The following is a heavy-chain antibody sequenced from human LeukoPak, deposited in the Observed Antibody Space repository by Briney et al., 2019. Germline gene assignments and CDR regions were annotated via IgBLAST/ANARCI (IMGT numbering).Heavy chain of an antibody. CDR3: AKDQGITMIASDY. Sequence: PGGSLRLSCAASGFTFSSYGMHWVRQAPGKGLEWVAVIWYDGSNKYYADSVKGRFTVSRDNSKNTLYLQMNSLRAEDTAVYYCAKDQGITMIASDYWGQGTLVTVSS. V-gene: IGHV3-33*06. J-gene: IGHJ4*02. CDR1: GFTFSSYG. D-gene: IGHD3-22*01. CDR2: IWYDGSNK.